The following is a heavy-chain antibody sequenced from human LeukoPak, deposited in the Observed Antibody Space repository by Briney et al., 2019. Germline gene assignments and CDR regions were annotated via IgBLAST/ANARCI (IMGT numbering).Heavy chain of an antibody. CDR2: IRYDGSNK. V-gene: IGHV3-30*02. J-gene: IGHJ5*02. Sequence: PGGSLRLSCAASGFTFSSYGMHWVRQAPGKGLEWVAFIRYDGSNKYYADSVKGRFTISRDNSKNTLYLQMNSLRAEDTAVYYCAKDLERYSNGRPFDPWGQGTLVTVSS. D-gene: IGHD6-19*01. CDR3: AKDLERYSNGRPFDP. CDR1: GFTFSSYG.